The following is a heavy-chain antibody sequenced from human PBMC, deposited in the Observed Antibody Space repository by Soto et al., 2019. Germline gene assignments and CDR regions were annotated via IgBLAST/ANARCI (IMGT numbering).Heavy chain of an antibody. CDR1: GDSVSSNSAA. Sequence: SQTLSLTCAISGDSVSSNSAAWNWIRQSPSRGLEWLGRTYYRSKWYNDYAVSVKSRITINPDTSKNQFSLQLNSVTPEDTAVYYCARILYSSSGATRHYGMDVWGQGTTVTVSS. V-gene: IGHV6-1*01. CDR2: TYYRSKWYN. J-gene: IGHJ6*02. D-gene: IGHD6-6*01. CDR3: ARILYSSSGATRHYGMDV.